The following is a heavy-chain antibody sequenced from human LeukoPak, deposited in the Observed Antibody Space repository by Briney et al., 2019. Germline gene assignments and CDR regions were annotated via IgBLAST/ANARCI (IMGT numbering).Heavy chain of an antibody. V-gene: IGHV4-39*07. Sequence: PSETLSLTCTVSGGSISSGSYYWSWIRQPPGKGLEWIGEINHSGSTNYNPSLKSRVTISVDTSKNRFSLKLSSVTAADTAVYYCARGPYCGGDCYSLSWYYYYMDVWGKGTTVTVSS. CDR2: INHSGST. D-gene: IGHD2-21*02. J-gene: IGHJ6*03. CDR3: ARGPYCGGDCYSLSWYYYYMDV. CDR1: GGSISSGSYY.